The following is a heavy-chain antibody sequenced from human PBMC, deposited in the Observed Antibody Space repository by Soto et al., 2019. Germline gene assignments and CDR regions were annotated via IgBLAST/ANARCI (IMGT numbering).Heavy chain of an antibody. CDR1: GFTFSSYW. Sequence: GGSLRLSCAASGFTFSSYWMSWVRQAPGKGLEWVSAISGSGGSTYYADSVKGRFTISRDNSKNTLYLQMNSLRAEDTAVYYCAKYSSSYYYYYGMDVWGQGTTVTVSS. V-gene: IGHV3-23*01. J-gene: IGHJ6*02. CDR2: ISGSGGST. D-gene: IGHD6-6*01. CDR3: AKYSSSYYYYYGMDV.